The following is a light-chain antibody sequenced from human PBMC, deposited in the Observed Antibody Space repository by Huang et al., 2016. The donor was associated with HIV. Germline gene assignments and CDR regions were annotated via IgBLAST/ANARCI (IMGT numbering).Light chain of an antibody. Sequence: EIVLTQSPGTLSLSPGQRAFLSCRASPSVGGNHLAWYQQKRDQAPRLLMYGVSSRATGIPDRFSASGSGTDFSLTITRLAPEDFAIYYCHQYAASPYTFGQGTQLEI. V-gene: IGKV3-20*01. CDR2: GVS. CDR3: HQYAASPYT. CDR1: PSVGGNH. J-gene: IGKJ2*01.